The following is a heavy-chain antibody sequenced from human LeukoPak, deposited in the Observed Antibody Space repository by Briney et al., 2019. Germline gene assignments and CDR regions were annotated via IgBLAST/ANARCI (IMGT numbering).Heavy chain of an antibody. D-gene: IGHD2-21*02. CDR2: IDSSSSSK. CDR3: LRGDRRDF. CDR1: GFNFNTET. V-gene: IGHV3-21*01. J-gene: IGHJ4*02. Sequence: GGSLRLSCAASGFNFNTETMNWVRQALGKGLEWLSSIDSSSSSKFYAHSVRGRFIISRDNARKSLYLQMNSVTAEDTAVYFCLRGDRRDFWGQGTLLVVSS.